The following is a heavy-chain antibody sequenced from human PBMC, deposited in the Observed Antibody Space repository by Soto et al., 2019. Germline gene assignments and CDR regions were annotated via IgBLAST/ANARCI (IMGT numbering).Heavy chain of an antibody. Sequence: GGSLRLSCAAPGLAFSSYAMHGGRRAPGKGLEWVAVISYDGSNKYYSDAEKGRFTISRDNSKNTLYLQMNSLRAEDTSGYYCARTVPRGSAVRGVIGYWGQGTLVTVSS. J-gene: IGHJ4*02. CDR3: ARTVPRGSAVRGVIGY. D-gene: IGHD3-10*01. CDR2: ISYDGSNK. V-gene: IGHV3-30-3*01. CDR1: GLAFSSYA.